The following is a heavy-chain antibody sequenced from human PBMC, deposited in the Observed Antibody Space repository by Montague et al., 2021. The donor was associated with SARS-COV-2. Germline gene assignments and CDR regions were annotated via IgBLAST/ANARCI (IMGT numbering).Heavy chain of an antibody. D-gene: IGHD4-17*01. Sequence: SETLSLTCTVSSGSISSHYWSWIRQPPGKGLEWIGYVNYGGSTNYNPSLKSRVSISLDTSKNQFSLRLNSVTAADTAVYYCARAVTTGIDWFDPWGRGTLVSVSS. V-gene: IGHV4-59*11. CDR3: ARAVTTGIDWFDP. J-gene: IGHJ5*02. CDR1: SGSISSHY. CDR2: VNYGGST.